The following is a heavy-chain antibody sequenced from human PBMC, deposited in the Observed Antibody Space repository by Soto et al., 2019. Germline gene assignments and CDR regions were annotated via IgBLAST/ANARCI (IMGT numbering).Heavy chain of an antibody. J-gene: IGHJ4*02. CDR2: ISGSGGST. D-gene: IGHD6-19*01. V-gene: IGHV3-23*01. Sequence: GGYLRLSCAASGFTLSSYAMSWVRQAPGKGLEWVSAISGSGGSTYYADSVKGRFTISRDNSKNTLYLQMNSLRAEDTAVYYCAKSGAPIAVAATFYWGQGTLVTVSS. CDR3: AKSGAPIAVAATFY. CDR1: GFTLSSYA.